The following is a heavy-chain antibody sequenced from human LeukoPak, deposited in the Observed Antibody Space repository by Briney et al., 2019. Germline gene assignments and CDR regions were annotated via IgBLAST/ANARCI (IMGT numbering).Heavy chain of an antibody. Sequence: AGGSLRLYCTTSGFTFGDFAMSWFRQAPGKGLEWVGFIRSNTYGGTTEYAASVKGRFTISREDSKSVAYLQMDSLKTEDTAVYYCTRDLRLLCIFDIWGQGTMVTVSS. CDR1: GFTFGDFA. D-gene: IGHD3-10*02. CDR2: IRSNTYGGTT. V-gene: IGHV3-49*03. J-gene: IGHJ3*02. CDR3: TRDLRLLCIFDI.